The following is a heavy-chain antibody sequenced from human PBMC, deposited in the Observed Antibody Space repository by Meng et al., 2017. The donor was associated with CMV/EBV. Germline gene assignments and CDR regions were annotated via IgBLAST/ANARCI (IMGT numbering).Heavy chain of an antibody. CDR2: ISSNGGST. J-gene: IGHJ4*02. V-gene: IGHV3-64*02. CDR1: GFTFSSYA. CDR3: ARFREGGYYRFDY. D-gene: IGHD3-3*01. Sequence: CADSGFTFSSYAIHWVRQAPGKGLEYVSAISSNGGSTYYADSVKGRFTISRDNSKNTLYLQMGSLRAEDTAVYYCARFREGGYYRFDYWGQGTLVTVSS.